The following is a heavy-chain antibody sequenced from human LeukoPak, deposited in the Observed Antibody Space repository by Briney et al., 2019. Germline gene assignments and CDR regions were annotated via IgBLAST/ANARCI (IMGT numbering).Heavy chain of an antibody. CDR2: MNPNSGNT. CDR1: GYTFTSYD. CDR3: ARDPSPGYSSGWYYFDY. J-gene: IGHJ4*02. V-gene: IGHV1-8*01. D-gene: IGHD6-19*01. Sequence: ASVKVSCKASGYTFTSYDINWVRQATGQGLEWMGWMNPNSGNTGYAQKFQGRVTMTTDTSTSTAYMELRSLRSDDTAVYYCARDPSPGYSSGWYYFDYWGQGTLVTVSS.